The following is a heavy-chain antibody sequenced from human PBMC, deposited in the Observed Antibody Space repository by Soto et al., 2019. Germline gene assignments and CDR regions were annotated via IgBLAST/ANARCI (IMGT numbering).Heavy chain of an antibody. CDR3: ARSPTEDYYYYGMDV. V-gene: IGHV4-31*03. D-gene: IGHD4-4*01. J-gene: IGHJ6*02. CDR1: GGSISSGGYY. Sequence: QVQLQESGPGLVKPSQTLSLTCTVSGGSISSGGYYWSWIRQHPGKGLEWIGYIYYSGSTYYNPSLKSRVTLSVDTSKNQFSLKLSSVTAADTAVYYCARSPTEDYYYYGMDVWGQGTTVTVSS. CDR2: IYYSGST.